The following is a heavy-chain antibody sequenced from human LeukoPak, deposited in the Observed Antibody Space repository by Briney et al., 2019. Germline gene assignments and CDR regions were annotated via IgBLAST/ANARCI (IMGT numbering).Heavy chain of an antibody. CDR2: IYPGDSDI. CDR3: ARRLGEGGRADY. Sequence: GESLKISCKGSGYSFSTYWIAWVRQMPGKGLEWLAIIYPGDSDIKYSPSFQGQVTISVDKSISTAYLQWSSLKASDTAMYYCARRLGEGGRADYWGQGTLVTVSS. J-gene: IGHJ4*02. V-gene: IGHV5-51*01. D-gene: IGHD1-26*01. CDR1: GYSFSTYW.